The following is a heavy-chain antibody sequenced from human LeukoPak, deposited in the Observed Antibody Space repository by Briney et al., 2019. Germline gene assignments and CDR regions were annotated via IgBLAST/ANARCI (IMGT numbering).Heavy chain of an antibody. D-gene: IGHD5-12*01. CDR1: GGSISSGSYY. J-gene: IGHJ4*02. Sequence: SETLSLTCTVSGGSISSGSYYWSWIRQPAGKGLEWIGRIYTSGSTNYNPSLKSRVTISVDTSKNQFSLKLSSVTAADTAVYYCARGKEATITDYWGQGTLVTVSS. CDR2: IYTSGST. CDR3: ARGKEATITDY. V-gene: IGHV4-61*02.